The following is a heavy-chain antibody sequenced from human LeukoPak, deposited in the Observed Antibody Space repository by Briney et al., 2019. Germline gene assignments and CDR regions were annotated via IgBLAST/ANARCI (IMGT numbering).Heavy chain of an antibody. J-gene: IGHJ4*02. CDR3: ARNQRRLDY. Sequence: GGPLRLSFAASVFPLRNYWRTWVRQPPGKGLELVANIKQDGSEKYYVDSVKGRFTISRDNAKNSLYLQMNSLRAEDTAVYYCARNQRRLDYWGQGTLVTVSS. D-gene: IGHD1-14*01. CDR1: VFPLRNYW. CDR2: IKQDGSEK. V-gene: IGHV3-7*01.